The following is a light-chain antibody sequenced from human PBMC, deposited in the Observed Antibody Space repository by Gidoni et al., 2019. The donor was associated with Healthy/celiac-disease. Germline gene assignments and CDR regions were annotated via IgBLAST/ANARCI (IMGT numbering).Light chain of an antibody. CDR3: QQYNNWPPWT. CDR1: QSVGSN. CDR2: GAS. V-gene: IGKV3-15*01. Sequence: EIVMTQSPATLSVSPGERATLSCRASQSVGSNLAWYQQKPGQAPRLLIYGASTRATGIPARFSGSGSGTEFTLTISSLQSDDFAVYCCQQYNNWPPWTFGQGTKVEIK. J-gene: IGKJ1*01.